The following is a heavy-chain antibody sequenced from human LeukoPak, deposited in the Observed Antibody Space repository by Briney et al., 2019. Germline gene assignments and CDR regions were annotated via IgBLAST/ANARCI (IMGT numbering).Heavy chain of an antibody. CDR1: GGSVSTGGYY. CDR2: IHDSGST. CDR3: ARIGREDYYFDY. V-gene: IGHV4-31*03. J-gene: IGHJ4*02. Sequence: SETLSLTCTVSGGSVSTGGYYWSWIRQHPGKGLEWIGYIHDSGSTHYNSSLKSRVTISADTSNNRVSLKLSFVTAADTAVYYCARIGREDYYFDYWGQGTLVTVSS.